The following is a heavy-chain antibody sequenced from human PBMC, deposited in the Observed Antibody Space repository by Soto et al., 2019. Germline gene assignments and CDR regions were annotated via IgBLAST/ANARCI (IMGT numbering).Heavy chain of an antibody. Sequence: PGGSLRLSCAVSGLTFSDHYMGWVRQAPGKGLDWVGRIRDKVHSYTTEYAASVKGRFIISRDDSRNSLYLQMNSLKMDDTAVFYCVSLWSVTGSRDYWGRGTLVTVS. J-gene: IGHJ4*02. CDR3: VSLWSVTGSRDY. CDR1: GLTFSDHY. CDR2: IRDKVHSYTT. D-gene: IGHD1-20*01. V-gene: IGHV3-72*01.